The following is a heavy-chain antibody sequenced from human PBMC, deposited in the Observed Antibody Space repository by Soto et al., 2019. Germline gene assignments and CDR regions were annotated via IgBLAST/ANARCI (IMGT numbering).Heavy chain of an antibody. CDR3: AKDSYDFWSGYYDYYYYGMDV. V-gene: IGHV3-30*18. D-gene: IGHD3-3*01. J-gene: IGHJ6*02. Sequence: QVQLVESGGGVVQPGRSLRLSCAASGFTFSSYGMHWVRQAPGKGLEWVAVISYDGSNKYYADSMKGRFTISRDNSKNTLYLQMNSLRAEDTAVYYCAKDSYDFWSGYYDYYYYGMDVWGQGTTVTVSS. CDR1: GFTFSSYG. CDR2: ISYDGSNK.